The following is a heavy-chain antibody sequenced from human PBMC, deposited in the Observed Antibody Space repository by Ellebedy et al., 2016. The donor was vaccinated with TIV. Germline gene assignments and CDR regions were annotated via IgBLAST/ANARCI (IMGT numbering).Heavy chain of an antibody. CDR1: GYTFTNYY. Sequence: ASVKVSCXAFGYTFTNYYMHWVRQASGHGLEWMGVINPRGGTTAYAQKFQGRATMTRDTSSSTVYMELSSLRSDDTAVFYCAVRAYSYGGFDYWGQGTLVTVSS. CDR3: AVRAYSYGGFDY. J-gene: IGHJ4*02. V-gene: IGHV1-46*01. CDR2: INPRGGTT. D-gene: IGHD5-18*01.